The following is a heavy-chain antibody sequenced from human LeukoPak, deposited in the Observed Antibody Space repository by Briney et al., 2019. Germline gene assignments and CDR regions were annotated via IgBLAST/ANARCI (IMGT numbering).Heavy chain of an antibody. CDR2: VSWNSGNI. CDR1: GFTFDDYA. Sequence: GGSLRLSCAASGFTFDDYAMHWVRQAPGKGLEWVSGVSWNSGNIGYADSVKGRFTISRDNAKKSLFLQMNSLRAEDRAVYYCARGADSGYSSDNWGQGTLVSVSS. J-gene: IGHJ4*02. CDR3: ARGADSGYSSDN. V-gene: IGHV3-9*01. D-gene: IGHD3-9*01.